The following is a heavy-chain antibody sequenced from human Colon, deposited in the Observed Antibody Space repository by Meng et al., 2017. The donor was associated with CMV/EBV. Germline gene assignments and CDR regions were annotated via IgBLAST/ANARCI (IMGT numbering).Heavy chain of an antibody. CDR3: ARDRVAPAAIVGGFDP. CDR2: IKQDRSEK. CDR1: EFTFSNYW. V-gene: IGHV3-7*01. J-gene: IGHJ5*02. D-gene: IGHD2-2*02. Sequence: SEFTFSNYWMRWVRQAPGKGLEWVANIKQDRSEKYYVDFVRGRFSISRDNATNSLYLQMNSVRAEDTALYYCARDRVAPAAIVGGFDPWGQGTLVTVSS.